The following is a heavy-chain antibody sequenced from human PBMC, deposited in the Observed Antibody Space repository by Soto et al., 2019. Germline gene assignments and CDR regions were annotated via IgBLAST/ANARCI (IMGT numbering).Heavy chain of an antibody. CDR1: GGSISSGEYY. D-gene: IGHD3-10*01. Sequence: QVQLQESGPGLVKPAQTLSLTGTVSGGSISSGEYYWSWIRQPPGKGLEWIGYMYYSGSTYYNPSLKSRVTRSVDTSKNQFSLKLSSVTAADTAVYYCARDLDSITMVRGVMNYGMDVWGQGTTVTVSS. CDR2: MYYSGST. J-gene: IGHJ6*02. CDR3: ARDLDSITMVRGVMNYGMDV. V-gene: IGHV4-30-4*01.